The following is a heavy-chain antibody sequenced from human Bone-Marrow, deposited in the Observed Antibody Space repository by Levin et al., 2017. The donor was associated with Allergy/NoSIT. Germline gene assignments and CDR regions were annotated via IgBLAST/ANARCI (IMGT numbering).Heavy chain of an antibody. CDR1: GFTFDDHA. CDR2: ISWNSGSI. D-gene: IGHD1-7*01. J-gene: IGHJ4*02. CDR3: VRDKTVTTFDSTFEY. Sequence: GGSLRLSCVASGFTFDDHAMHWVRQTPGKGLEWVSGISWNSGSIGYAESVKGRFTISRDNARNSVFLQIHSLTLEDTALYDCVRDKTVTTFDSTFEYWGQGVLVIVSS. V-gene: IGHV3-9*01.